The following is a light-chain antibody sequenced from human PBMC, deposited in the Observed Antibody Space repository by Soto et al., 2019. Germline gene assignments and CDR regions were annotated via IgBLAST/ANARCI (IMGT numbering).Light chain of an antibody. Sequence: DIQMTQSPSSLSASVGDRVTITCRASQSISSYLNWYQQKPGKAPNLLIYAASTLQSGVPSRFSGSGSGTDFTLTISSLQPEDFATYFCQQLSSYPYTFGQGTKLEIK. CDR3: QQLSSYPYT. CDR2: AAS. J-gene: IGKJ2*01. CDR1: QSISSY. V-gene: IGKV1-9*01.